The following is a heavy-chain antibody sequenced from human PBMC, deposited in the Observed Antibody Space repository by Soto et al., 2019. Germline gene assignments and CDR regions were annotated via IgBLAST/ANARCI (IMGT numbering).Heavy chain of an antibody. CDR2: INIGNGNT. CDR3: AREPLCGGRCYDNYFDP. Sequence: ASVKVSCKASGYTFTYYPIHWVRQPPGQRLEWMGWINIGNGNTASSQKFQDRVTITRETSASTAYMELTSLRSEDTAVYYCAREPLCGGRCYDNYFDPWGQGTLVTVSS. V-gene: IGHV1-3*04. J-gene: IGHJ5*02. CDR1: GYTFTYYP. D-gene: IGHD2-15*01.